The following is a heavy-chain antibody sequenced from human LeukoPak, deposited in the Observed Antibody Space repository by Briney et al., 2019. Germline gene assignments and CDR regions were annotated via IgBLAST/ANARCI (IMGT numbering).Heavy chain of an antibody. D-gene: IGHD3-22*01. Sequence: GGSLRLSCAASGFTFNNYALHWVRQAPGKGLEGVAIISFDGSNKYYADSVKGRFTISRDNSKNTLYLQMNSLRAEDPAVYYCAQVRMITMIAYDAFDIWGPGKMVTVSS. CDR3: AQVRMITMIAYDAFDI. CDR2: ISFDGSNK. CDR1: GFTFNNYA. V-gene: IGHV3-30*04. J-gene: IGHJ3*02.